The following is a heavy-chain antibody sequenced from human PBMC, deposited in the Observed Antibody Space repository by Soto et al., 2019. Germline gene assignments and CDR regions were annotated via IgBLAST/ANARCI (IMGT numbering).Heavy chain of an antibody. V-gene: IGHV1-69*02. Sequence: QVQLVQSGAEVKKPGSSVKVSCKASGGTFSSYTISWVRQAPGQGLEWMGRIIPILGIANYAQKFQGRVTITADKSTSTADMELSSLRSEDTAVYYCASNGENKYSGSYLVSYWGQGTLVTVSS. CDR1: GGTFSSYT. CDR2: IIPILGIA. CDR3: ASNGENKYSGSYLVSY. D-gene: IGHD1-26*01. J-gene: IGHJ4*02.